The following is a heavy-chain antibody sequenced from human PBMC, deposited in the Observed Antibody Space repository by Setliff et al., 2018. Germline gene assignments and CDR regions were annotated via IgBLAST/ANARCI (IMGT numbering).Heavy chain of an antibody. CDR3: ARGLNSVSWTFAF. D-gene: IGHD2-15*01. Sequence: PSETLSLTCNVSGGSISSYYWTWIRQPPGKGLEWIGYFYHSGSTNYNPSLKGRVTMTSDTSRNQLSLKLTSVTAADTAVYYCARGLNSVSWTFAFWGQGTLVTVSS. V-gene: IGHV4-59*12. J-gene: IGHJ4*02. CDR1: GGSISSYY. CDR2: FYHSGST.